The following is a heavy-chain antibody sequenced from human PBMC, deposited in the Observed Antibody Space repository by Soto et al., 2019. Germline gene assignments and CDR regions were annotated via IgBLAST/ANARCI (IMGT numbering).Heavy chain of an antibody. CDR3: ARVRWEILAWHAESFDP. J-gene: IGHJ5*02. CDR1: GYTFSAYY. CDR2: IDPNSGGT. V-gene: IGHV1-2*02. Sequence: ASVKVSCKASGYTFSAYYMHWVRQAPGQGLEWMGWIDPNSGGTNYAQKFQGRVTMTRDTSISTAYMELSRLRSDDTAVYYCARVRWEILAWHAESFDPWGQGTLVTVSS. D-gene: IGHD1-26*01.